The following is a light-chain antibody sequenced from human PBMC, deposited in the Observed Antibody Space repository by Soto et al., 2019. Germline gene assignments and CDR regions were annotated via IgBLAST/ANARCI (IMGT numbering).Light chain of an antibody. J-gene: IGLJ2*01. CDR3: SSYTSSSTWV. CDR1: SSDVGGYNH. V-gene: IGLV2-14*01. Sequence: QSVLTQPASVSGSPGQSITSSCTGTSSDVGGYNHVSWYQQHPGKAPKVIIYEVSNRPSGISNRFSGSKSGNTASLTISGLQAEDEADYYCSSYTSSSTWVFGGGTKLTVL. CDR2: EVS.